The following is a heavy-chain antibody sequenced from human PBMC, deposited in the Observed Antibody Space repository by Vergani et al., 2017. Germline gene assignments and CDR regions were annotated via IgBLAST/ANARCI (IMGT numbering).Heavy chain of an antibody. CDR1: GYTFTNHA. CDR2: INTDTGNP. V-gene: IGHV7-4-1*02. D-gene: IGHD1-26*01. Sequence: QVQLVQSGSELKKPGASLEVSCKASGYTFTNHAMNWVRQAPGQGLEWMGWINTDTGNPTYAQGFTGRFVFSLDTSVSTAYLQISGLKADDTAVYYCARAVRRVWDYYGLDVWGQGTTVTVSS. J-gene: IGHJ6*02. CDR3: ARAVRRVWDYYGLDV.